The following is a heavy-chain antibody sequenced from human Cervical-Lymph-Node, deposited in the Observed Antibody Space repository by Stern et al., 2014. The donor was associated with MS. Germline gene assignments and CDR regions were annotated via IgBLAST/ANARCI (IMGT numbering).Heavy chain of an antibody. J-gene: IGHJ4*02. Sequence: MQLVESGAEVKKRGASVKVACKATGYTFTRYYRHGVRQPTGQGLEWMGIINPSGGSTSYAQKFQGRVTMTRDTSTSTVYMELSSLRSEDTAVYYCAREGPRSGRFDYWGQGTLVTVSS. CDR1: GYTFTRYY. V-gene: IGHV1-46*01. D-gene: IGHD6-19*01. CDR2: INPSGGST. CDR3: AREGPRSGRFDY.